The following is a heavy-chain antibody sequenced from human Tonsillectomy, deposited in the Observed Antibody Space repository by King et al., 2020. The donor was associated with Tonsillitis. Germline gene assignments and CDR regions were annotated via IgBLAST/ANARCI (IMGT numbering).Heavy chain of an antibody. Sequence: VQLVESGGGVVQPGRSLRLSCAASGFTFSSYAMHWVRQAPGKGLEGVAVISYDGSNKYYADSVKGRFTISRDNSKNTLYLQMNSLRAEDTAVDYCARDPPSPVLEGFGELLQYYFDYWGQGTLVTVSS. CDR1: GFTFSSYA. J-gene: IGHJ4*02. D-gene: IGHD3-10*01. V-gene: IGHV3-30-3*01. CDR3: ARDPPSPVLEGFGELLQYYFDY. CDR2: ISYDGSNK.